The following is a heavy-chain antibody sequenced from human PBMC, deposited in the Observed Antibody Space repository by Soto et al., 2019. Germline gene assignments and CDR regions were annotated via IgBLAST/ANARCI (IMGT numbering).Heavy chain of an antibody. D-gene: IGHD2-21*01. V-gene: IGHV4-31*03. J-gene: IGHJ5*02. Sequence: CSVSGAALNSGNYYWSWIRQVPGKGLEWIGHIYVTGAVDYNPSLRDRITISQDTSERQFSLNLRLVTAADTAVYYCARLRIATNNYKWFDPWGQGXLVTVYS. CDR1: GAALNSGNYY. CDR2: IYVTGAV. CDR3: ARLRIATNNYKWFDP.